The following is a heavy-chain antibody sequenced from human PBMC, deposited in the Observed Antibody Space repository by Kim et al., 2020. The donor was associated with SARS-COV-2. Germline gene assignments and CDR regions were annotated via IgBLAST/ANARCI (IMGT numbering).Heavy chain of an antibody. V-gene: IGHV1-18*01. Sequence: ASVKVSCKASGYTFTSYGISWVRQAPGQGLEWMGWISAYNGNTNYAQKLQGRVTMTTDTSTSTAYMELRSLRSDDTAVYYCARDLPTYYYDSSGYYYSPLYYYYGMDVWGQGTTVTVSS. CDR3: ARDLPTYYYDSSGYYYSPLYYYYGMDV. J-gene: IGHJ6*02. D-gene: IGHD3-22*01. CDR1: GYTFTSYG. CDR2: ISAYNGNT.